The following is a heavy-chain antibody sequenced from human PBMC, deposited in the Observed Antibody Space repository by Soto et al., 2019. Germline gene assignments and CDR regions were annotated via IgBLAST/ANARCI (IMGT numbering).Heavy chain of an antibody. Sequence: GGSLRLSCAASGFTFSSYWMSWVRQAPGKGLEWVANIKQDGSEKYYVDSVKGRFTISRDNAKNSLYLQMNSLRAEDTVVYYCAREGEYSSSWYDAFDIWGQGTMVTVSS. J-gene: IGHJ3*02. CDR2: IKQDGSEK. CDR3: AREGEYSSSWYDAFDI. D-gene: IGHD6-13*01. V-gene: IGHV3-7*01. CDR1: GFTFSSYW.